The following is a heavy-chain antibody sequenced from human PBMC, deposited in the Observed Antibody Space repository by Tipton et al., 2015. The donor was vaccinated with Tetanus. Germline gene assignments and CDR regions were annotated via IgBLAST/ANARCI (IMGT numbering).Heavy chain of an antibody. V-gene: IGHV4-39*07. CDR1: GDSISSSDYY. J-gene: IGHJ4*02. D-gene: IGHD3-10*01. CDR3: ASLPQLWFGELFDY. CDR2: IYHTGNT. Sequence: TLSLTCTVSGDSISSSDYYWGWIRQPPGKGLEWIGSIYHTGNTYYNPSLKSRVTISVDKSKNQFSLKLSSVTAADTAMYYCASLPQLWFGELFDYWGQGTLVTVSS.